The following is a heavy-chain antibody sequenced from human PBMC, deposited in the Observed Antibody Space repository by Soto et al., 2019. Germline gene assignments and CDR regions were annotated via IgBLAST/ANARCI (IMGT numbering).Heavy chain of an antibody. CDR1: GGSFSGYY. D-gene: IGHD3-3*01. CDR3: ARGPQRITIFGVVIPNGMDV. J-gene: IGHJ6*02. V-gene: IGHV4-34*01. Sequence: PSETLSLTCAVYGGSFSGYYWSWIRQPPGKGLEWIGEINHSGSTNYNPSLKSRVTISVDTSKNQFSLKLSSVTAADTAVYYCARGPQRITIFGVVIPNGMDVWGQGTTVTVSS. CDR2: INHSGST.